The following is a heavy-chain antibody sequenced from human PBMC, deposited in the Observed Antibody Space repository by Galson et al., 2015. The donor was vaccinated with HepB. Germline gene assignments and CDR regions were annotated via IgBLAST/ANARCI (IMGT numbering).Heavy chain of an antibody. CDR3: ARDHRGWLQPKLGYYFDY. Sequence: SVKVSCKASGGTFSTFSISWVRQAPGQGLGWMGGFIPIFGTANSARKFKGRVTITADESTTTVYMELNSLRSADTAVYYCARDHRGWLQPKLGYYFDYWGQGTLVTVSS. CDR2: FIPIFGTA. J-gene: IGHJ4*02. D-gene: IGHD5-24*01. CDR1: GGTFSTFS. V-gene: IGHV1-69*13.